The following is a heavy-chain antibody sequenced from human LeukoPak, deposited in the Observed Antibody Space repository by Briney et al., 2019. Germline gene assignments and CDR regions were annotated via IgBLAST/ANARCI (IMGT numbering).Heavy chain of an antibody. CDR3: AISGRMDV. CDR1: GFTFSSHG. V-gene: IGHV3-30*03. Sequence: PGGSLRLSCAASGFTFSSHGMHWVRQAPGKGLEWVAVISYDENNKYYADSVKGRFTISRDNSKNTLYLQMNSLRAEDTAVYYCAISGRMDVWGQGTTVTVSS. CDR2: ISYDENNK. D-gene: IGHD1-14*01. J-gene: IGHJ6*02.